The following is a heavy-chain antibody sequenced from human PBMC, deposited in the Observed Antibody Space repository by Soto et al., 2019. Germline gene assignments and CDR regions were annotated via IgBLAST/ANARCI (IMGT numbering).Heavy chain of an antibody. CDR3: ARDLLEMATISNYYGMDV. CDR1: GFTFSSYS. V-gene: IGHV3-21*01. CDR2: ISSSSYI. J-gene: IGHJ6*02. D-gene: IGHD5-12*01. Sequence: VGSLRLSCASSGFTFSSYSMNWVRQSPGKGLEWVSSISSSSYIYYADSVKGRFTISRDNAKNSLYLQMNSLRAEDTAVYYCARDLLEMATISNYYGMDVWGQGTTVTVSS.